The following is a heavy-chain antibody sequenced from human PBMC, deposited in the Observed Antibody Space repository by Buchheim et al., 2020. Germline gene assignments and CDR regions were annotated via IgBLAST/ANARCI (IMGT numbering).Heavy chain of an antibody. CDR1: GGSISSGGYY. V-gene: IGHV4-31*11. D-gene: IGHD2-15*01. CDR3: ARAPDVLACSGGSCYSRFDNWFDP. J-gene: IGHJ5*02. CDR2: IYYSGST. Sequence: QVQLQESGPGLVKASGTLSLTCAVSGGSISSGGYYWSWIRQHPGKGLEWIGYIYYSGSTYYNPSLKSRVTISVDTSKNQFSLKLSSVTAADTAVYYCARAPDVLACSGGSCYSRFDNWFDPWGQGTL.